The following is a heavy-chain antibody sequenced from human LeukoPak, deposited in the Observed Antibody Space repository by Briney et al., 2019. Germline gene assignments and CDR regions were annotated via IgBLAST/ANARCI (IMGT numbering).Heavy chain of an antibody. V-gene: IGHV3-7*01. CDR2: IKQQGSEK. CDR1: GFTFSSYW. CDR3: ARDVKELIWSGELLSGGLSDYYGMDV. D-gene: IGHD3-10*01. J-gene: IGHJ6*02. Sequence: GGTLRLSCAASGFTFSSYWMSWVRQAPGKGLEWVANIKQQGSEKNYMDSVKGRFTISRDNAKNSLYLQMNSLRAEDTAVYYCARDVKELIWSGELLSGGLSDYYGMDVWGQGTTVTVSS.